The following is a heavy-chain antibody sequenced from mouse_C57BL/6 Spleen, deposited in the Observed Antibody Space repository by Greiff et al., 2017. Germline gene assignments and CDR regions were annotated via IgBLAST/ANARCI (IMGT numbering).Heavy chain of an antibody. J-gene: IGHJ1*03. CDR2: IWSGGST. CDR1: GFSLTSYG. D-gene: IGHD2-4*01. Sequence: QVQLQQSGPGLVQPSQSLSITCTVSGFSLTSYGVHWVRQSPGKGLEWLGVIWSGGSTDYNAAFISRLSISKDNSKSQVFFKMNSLQADDTAIYYCARNSRDYEGYFDVWGTGTTVTVSS. CDR3: ARNSRDYEGYFDV. V-gene: IGHV2-2*01.